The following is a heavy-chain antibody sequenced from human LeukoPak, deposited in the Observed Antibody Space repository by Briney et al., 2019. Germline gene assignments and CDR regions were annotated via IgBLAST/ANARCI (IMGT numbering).Heavy chain of an antibody. V-gene: IGHV1-69*04. CDR3: ARDRGSEFGDSYYYGMDV. D-gene: IGHD3-16*01. CDR1: GGTFSSYA. Sequence: SVKVSCKASGGTFSSYAISWVRQAPGQGLEWMGRIIPILGIANYAQKFQGRVTITADKSTSTAYMELSRLRSDDTAVYYCARDRGSEFGDSYYYGMDVWGQGTTVTVSS. CDR2: IIPILGIA. J-gene: IGHJ6*02.